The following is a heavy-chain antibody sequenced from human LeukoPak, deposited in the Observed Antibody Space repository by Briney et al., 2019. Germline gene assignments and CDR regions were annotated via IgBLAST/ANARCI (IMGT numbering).Heavy chain of an antibody. CDR3: ARWRGDIVVVPAAMHWFDP. CDR2: IYHSGST. Sequence: SETLFLTCAVSGYSISSGYYWGWIRQPPGKGLEWIGSIYHSGSTYYNPSLKSRVTISVDTSKNQFSLKLSSVTAADTAVYYCARWRGDIVVVPAAMHWFDPWGQGTLVTVSS. J-gene: IGHJ5*02. D-gene: IGHD2-2*01. V-gene: IGHV4-38-2*01. CDR1: GYSISSGYY.